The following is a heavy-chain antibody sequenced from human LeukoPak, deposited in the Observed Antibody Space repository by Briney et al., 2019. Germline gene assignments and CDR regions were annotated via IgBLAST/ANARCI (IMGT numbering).Heavy chain of an antibody. CDR3: AIYDSLGYFDY. CDR2: IKQDGSEK. CDR1: GFTFSSYW. D-gene: IGHD3-3*01. V-gene: IGHV3-7*01. Sequence: GGSLRLSCAASGFTFSSYWMSWVRQAPGKGLEWVANIKQDGSEKYYVDSVKGRFTISRDNAKNSLYLQMNSLRAEDTAVYYCAIYDSLGYFDYWGQGTLVTVSS. J-gene: IGHJ4*02.